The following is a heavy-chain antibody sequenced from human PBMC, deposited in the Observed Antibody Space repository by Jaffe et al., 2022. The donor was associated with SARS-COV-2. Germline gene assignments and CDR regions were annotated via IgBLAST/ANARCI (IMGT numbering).Heavy chain of an antibody. J-gene: IGHJ6*02. CDR3: ARDCRAWNSYGYYYYYGMDV. CDR2: IYTSGST. Sequence: QVQLQESGPGLVKPSQTLSLTCTVSGGSISSGSYYWSWIRQPAGKGLEWIGRIYTSGSTNYNPSLKSRVTISVDTSKNQFSLKLSSVTAADTAVYYCARDCRAWNSYGYYYYYGMDVWGQGTTVTVSS. CDR1: GGSISSGSYY. D-gene: IGHD5-18*01. V-gene: IGHV4-61*02.